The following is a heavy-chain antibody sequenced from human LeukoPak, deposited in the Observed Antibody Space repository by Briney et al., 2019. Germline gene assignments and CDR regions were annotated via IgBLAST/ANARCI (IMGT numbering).Heavy chain of an antibody. Sequence: GRSLRLSCAASGFTFSSYGMHWVRQAPGKGLEWVAVISYDGSNKYYADSVKGRFTISRDNSKNTLYLQMNSLRAEDTAVYYCAKDLAPNGYYYYMDVWGKGTTVTVSS. J-gene: IGHJ6*03. CDR3: AKDLAPNGYYYYMDV. V-gene: IGHV3-30*18. CDR1: GFTFSSYG. D-gene: IGHD3-16*01. CDR2: ISYDGSNK.